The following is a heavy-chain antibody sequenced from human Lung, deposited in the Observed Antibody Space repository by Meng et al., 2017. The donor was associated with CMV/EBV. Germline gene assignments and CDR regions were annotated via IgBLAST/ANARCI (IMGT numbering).Heavy chain of an antibody. V-gene: IGHV3-33*06. CDR3: AKDRVARWLAAEVDYYGMDA. CDR2: VYYDGSNQ. CDR1: GFIFSSYA. D-gene: IGHD6-19*01. Sequence: GGSXRLXXAPSGFIFSSYAMHWVRQAPGKGLEWVALVYYDGSNQYYSDSVRGRFNISRDNSKNTLFLQMNSLRGEDTGVYYCAKDRVARWLAAEVDYYGMDAWGQGTXVTVSS. J-gene: IGHJ6*02.